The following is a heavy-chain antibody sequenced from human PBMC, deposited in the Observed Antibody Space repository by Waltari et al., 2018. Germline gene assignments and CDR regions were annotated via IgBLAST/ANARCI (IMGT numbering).Heavy chain of an antibody. V-gene: IGHV1-18*01. Sequence: QAQLVQSGAEVKKPGASVKVSCKASGYTLTTYGISWVRQAPGQGLEWMGWISTYNGNTNYGQKVQGRLTMTTDTSKTTIYMELKSLRSDDTAVYYCARDSHYYYDSDDYYRRFSDAFDIWGQGTMVTVS. CDR2: ISTYNGNT. CDR3: ARDSHYYYDSDDYYRRFSDAFDI. J-gene: IGHJ3*02. D-gene: IGHD3-22*01. CDR1: GYTLTTYG.